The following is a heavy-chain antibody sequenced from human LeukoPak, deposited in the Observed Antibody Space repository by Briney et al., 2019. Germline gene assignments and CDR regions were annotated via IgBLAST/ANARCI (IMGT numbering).Heavy chain of an antibody. J-gene: IGHJ2*01. Sequence: ASETLSLTCTVSGCSISPYYWSWIRQPPGKGLEWIGYIDSSGSTDYNPSLKSRVTMSVDTSKNQFSLKLSSVTAADTAVYYGARVIGSSCDLRYFDLWGRGTLVTVSS. CDR3: ARVIGSSCDLRYFDL. CDR2: IDSSGST. V-gene: IGHV4-59*01. CDR1: GCSISPYY. D-gene: IGHD6-13*01.